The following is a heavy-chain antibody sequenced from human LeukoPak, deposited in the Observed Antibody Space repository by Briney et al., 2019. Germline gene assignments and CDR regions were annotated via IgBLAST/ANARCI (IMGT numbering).Heavy chain of an antibody. J-gene: IGHJ4*02. CDR1: GGTFSSYA. CDR3: ARDQGQTGISSLHYIVATNNGY. Sequence: SVKVSCKASGGTFSSYAISWVRQAPGQGLEWMGRIIPILGIANYAQKFQGRVTMTRDTSISTAYMELSRLRSDDTAVYYCARDQGQTGISSLHYIVATNNGYWGQGTLVTVSS. CDR2: IIPILGIA. D-gene: IGHD5-12*01. V-gene: IGHV1-69*04.